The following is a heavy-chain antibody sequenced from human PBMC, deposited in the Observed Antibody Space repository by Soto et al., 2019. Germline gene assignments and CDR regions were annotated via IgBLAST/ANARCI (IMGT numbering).Heavy chain of an antibody. D-gene: IGHD6-19*01. Sequence: PSQTLSLTWAISGDSVSRHIAAWICIRQAPSRGLVWLGRTYYSSKWYNDYALSVKSRITSHPDTSKNQFSLQLNSVTPEDTAVYYCASLAVAATGGPVWGQGTLVTVSS. V-gene: IGHV6-1*01. CDR3: ASLAVAATGGPV. J-gene: IGHJ4*02. CDR2: TYYSSKWYN. CDR1: GDSVSRHIAA.